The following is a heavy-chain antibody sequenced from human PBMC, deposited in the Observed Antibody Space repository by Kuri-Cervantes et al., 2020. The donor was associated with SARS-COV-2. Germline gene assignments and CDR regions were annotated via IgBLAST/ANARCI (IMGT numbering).Heavy chain of an antibody. V-gene: IGHV3-74*01. CDR1: GFTFSSYR. Sequence: GGSLRLSCAASGFTFSSYRMQWVRQAPGKGLEWVSLINFRGDKTDYADFVKGRFTNSRDNVKNTLYLQMNSLSADDTGVYYCARAGYAEFDLWGQGTLVTVPS. CDR2: INFRGDKT. J-gene: IGHJ4*02. D-gene: IGHD5-12*01. CDR3: ARAGYAEFDL.